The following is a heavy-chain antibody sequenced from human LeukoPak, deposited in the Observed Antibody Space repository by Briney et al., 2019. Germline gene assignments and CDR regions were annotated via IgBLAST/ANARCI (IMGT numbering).Heavy chain of an antibody. CDR1: GFTFNTYW. Sequence: GGSLRLSCAASGFTFNTYWMYWVRQGSGNGLVWVSRISSDGSRTEYADSVEGRFTISRDNAKNTLYLQMDSLRAEDTAVYYCARGPSHSGSYFVYWGQGTLVTVSS. CDR2: ISSDGSRT. V-gene: IGHV3-74*03. CDR3: ARGPSHSGSYFVY. D-gene: IGHD1-26*01. J-gene: IGHJ4*02.